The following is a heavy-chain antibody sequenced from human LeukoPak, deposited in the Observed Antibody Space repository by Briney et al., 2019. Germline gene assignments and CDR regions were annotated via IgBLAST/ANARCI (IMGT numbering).Heavy chain of an antibody. V-gene: IGHV1-18*01. Sequence: GASVKVSCKSSGYTFTSYGIIWVRQAPGQGLEWVGWTSANNGHTNYVQRFQGRVTMTTDTSTNTAYMGVRSLRSDDTAVYYCARDLGYCSTTSCNRNWFDPWGQGTLVTVPS. CDR2: TSANNGHT. CDR1: GYTFTSYG. D-gene: IGHD2-2*01. CDR3: ARDLGYCSTTSCNRNWFDP. J-gene: IGHJ5*02.